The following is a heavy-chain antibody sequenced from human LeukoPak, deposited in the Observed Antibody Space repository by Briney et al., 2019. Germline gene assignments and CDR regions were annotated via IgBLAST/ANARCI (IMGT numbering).Heavy chain of an antibody. CDR3: AFSRNIGPNDLFDI. Sequence: ASVKVSCKASGYTFTSYYMHWVRQAPGQSLEWMGIINPSGGSTSYAQKFQDRFTMTRDMSTSTVYMELSSLRSDDTAVYFCAFSRNIGPNDLFDIWGKGTMVTVFS. V-gene: IGHV1-46*01. J-gene: IGHJ3*02. D-gene: IGHD2/OR15-2a*01. CDR2: INPSGGST. CDR1: GYTFTSYY.